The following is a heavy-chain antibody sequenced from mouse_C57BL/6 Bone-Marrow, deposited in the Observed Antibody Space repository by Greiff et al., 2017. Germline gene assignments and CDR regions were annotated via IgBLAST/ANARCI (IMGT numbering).Heavy chain of an antibody. J-gene: IGHJ2*01. V-gene: IGHV10-1*01. CDR3: VGGGSSFDY. CDR1: GFIFNTYA. CDR2: IRSKSNYYAT. Sequence: GGGLVQPKGSLKLSCAVSGFIFNTYAMIWVRQAPGKGLEWVARIRSKSNYYATYYADSVKDRFTISRDDSESMLYLQMNNSKTEETAIYYCVGGGSSFDYWGQGTTRTVSS.